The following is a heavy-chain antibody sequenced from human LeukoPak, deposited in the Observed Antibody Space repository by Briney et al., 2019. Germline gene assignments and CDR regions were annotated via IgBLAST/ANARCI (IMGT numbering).Heavy chain of an antibody. CDR3: ANPQTDYVWGSYRYRFDY. Sequence: GGSLRLSCAASGFTFRNSAMSWVRQAPAKGLEWVSAISGSGGSTYYADSVKGRFTISRDNSKNTLYLQMNSLRAEDTAVYYCANPQTDYVWGSYRYRFDYWGQGTLVTVSS. CDR1: GFTFRNSA. V-gene: IGHV3-23*01. D-gene: IGHD3-16*02. J-gene: IGHJ4*02. CDR2: ISGSGGST.